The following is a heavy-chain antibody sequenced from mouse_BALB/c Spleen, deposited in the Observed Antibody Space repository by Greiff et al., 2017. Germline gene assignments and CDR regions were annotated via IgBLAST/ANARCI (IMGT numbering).Heavy chain of an antibody. D-gene: IGHD1-1*01. J-gene: IGHJ3*01. V-gene: IGHV5-6-3*01. CDR2: INSNGGST. Sequence: EVKLVESGGGLVQPGGSLKLSCAASGFTFSSYGMSWVRQTPDKRLELVATINSNGGSTYYPDSVKGRFTISRDNAKNTLYLQMSSLKSEDTAMYYCARGGYYGSSLPFAYWGQGTLVTVSA. CDR3: ARGGYYGSSLPFAY. CDR1: GFTFSSYG.